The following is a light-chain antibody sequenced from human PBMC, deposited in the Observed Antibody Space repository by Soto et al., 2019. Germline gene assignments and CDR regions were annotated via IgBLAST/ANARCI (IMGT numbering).Light chain of an antibody. Sequence: EIVMTQSPATLSVSPWERATLSCRASQSVRSKLAWYQQKPGQAPRLLIYDASTRATGIPARFSGSGSGTDFTLTITRLQPDDFATYYCQHYNSFSRTFGQGTKVDIK. CDR3: QHYNSFSRT. J-gene: IGKJ1*01. V-gene: IGKV3-15*01. CDR1: QSVRSK. CDR2: DAS.